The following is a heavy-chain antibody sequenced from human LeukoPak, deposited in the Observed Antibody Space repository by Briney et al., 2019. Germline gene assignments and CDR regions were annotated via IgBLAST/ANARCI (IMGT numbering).Heavy chain of an antibody. CDR1: GFTFSSYW. D-gene: IGHD3-10*01. Sequence: GGSLRLSCAASGFTFSSYWMSWVRQAPGKGLEWVANIKQDGSEKYYVDSVKGRFTISRDNAKNSLYLQMNSLRPEDTALYYCARSYGSGTYEYGMDVWGLGTTVTVSS. CDR3: ARSYGSGTYEYGMDV. V-gene: IGHV3-7*03. J-gene: IGHJ6*02. CDR2: IKQDGSEK.